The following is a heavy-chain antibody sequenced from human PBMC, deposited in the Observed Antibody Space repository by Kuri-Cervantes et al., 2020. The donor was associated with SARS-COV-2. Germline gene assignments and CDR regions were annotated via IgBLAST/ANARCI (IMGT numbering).Heavy chain of an antibody. V-gene: IGHV4-61*01. CDR2: IYYSGST. Sequence: SETLSLTCTVSGGSISSGSYYWSWIRQPPGKGLEWIGYIYYSGSTNYNPSLKSRVTISVDTSKNQFSLKLSSVTAADTAVYYCARSSPGTNWFDLWGQGTLVTVSS. CDR3: ARSSPGTNWFDL. J-gene: IGHJ5*02. CDR1: GGSISSGSYY. D-gene: IGHD1-1*01.